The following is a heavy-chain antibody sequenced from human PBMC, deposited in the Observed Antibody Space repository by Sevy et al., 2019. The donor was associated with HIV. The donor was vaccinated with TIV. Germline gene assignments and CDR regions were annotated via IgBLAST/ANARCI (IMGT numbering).Heavy chain of an antibody. V-gene: IGHV3-20*04. Sequence: GGSLRLSCAASGFTFDDYGMSWVRQAPGKGLEWVSGINWNGGSTGYADSVKGRFTISRDNAKNSLYLQMNSLRAEGTALYYCARDGRGYYDSSGYYDIWGQGTMVTVSS. CDR2: INWNGGST. CDR3: ARDGRGYYDSSGYYDI. CDR1: GFTFDDYG. J-gene: IGHJ3*02. D-gene: IGHD3-22*01.